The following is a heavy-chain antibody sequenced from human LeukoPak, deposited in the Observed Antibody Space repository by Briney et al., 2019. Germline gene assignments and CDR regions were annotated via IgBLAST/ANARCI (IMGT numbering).Heavy chain of an antibody. CDR2: ISGSGGRT. CDR1: GFTFSSYA. Sequence: GGSLRLSCAASGFTFSSYAMSWVRQAPGKGLEWVSGISGSGGRTYYADSVKGRFTISRDNSKNTLYLQMNSLRADDTAVYYCAKDAVTALAGYYYYMDVWGKGTMVTVSS. V-gene: IGHV3-23*01. CDR3: AKDAVTALAGYYYYMDV. D-gene: IGHD6-19*01. J-gene: IGHJ6*03.